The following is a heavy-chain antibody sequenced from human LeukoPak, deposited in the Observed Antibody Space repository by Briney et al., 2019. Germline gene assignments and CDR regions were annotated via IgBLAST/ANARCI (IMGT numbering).Heavy chain of an antibody. CDR2: ISTSGGST. CDR3: AKGYRDAFDI. Sequence: PGGSLRLSCAGSGFTFSTYAMSWVRQAPGKGLEWVSFISTSGGSTHYADSVKGRFTISRDNSKNTLYLQMNSLRAEDTAVYYCAKGYRDAFDIWGQGTMVTVSS. D-gene: IGHD2-2*02. V-gene: IGHV3-23*01. J-gene: IGHJ3*02. CDR1: GFTFSTYA.